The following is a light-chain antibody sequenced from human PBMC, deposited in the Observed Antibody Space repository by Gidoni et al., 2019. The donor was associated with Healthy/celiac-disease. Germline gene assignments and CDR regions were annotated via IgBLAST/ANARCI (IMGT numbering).Light chain of an antibody. Sequence: SYELTQPPSVSVSPGQTARITCSGDALPKQYAYWYQQKPGQAPVLVIYKDSERPSGIPERFSGSSSGTTVTLTISGVQAEDEADYYCQSADSSGTHLWVFGGGTKLTVL. J-gene: IGLJ3*02. CDR1: ALPKQY. V-gene: IGLV3-25*03. CDR3: QSADSSGTHLWV. CDR2: KDS.